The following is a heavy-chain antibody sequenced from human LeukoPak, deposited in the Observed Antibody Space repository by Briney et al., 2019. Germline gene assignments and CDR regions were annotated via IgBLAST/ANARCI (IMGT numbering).Heavy chain of an antibody. J-gene: IGHJ6*01. Sequence: GASVKGSCKASGYTFTSYGISWVRQATGQGLEWMGWINANNGNTNYAQRLQGRVTMTTDTSTSTAYLELRGLRTHDTAVYYCARGLARDYDFLNYYYAMDGSGQGSTVTASA. CDR3: ARGLARDYDFLNYYYAMDG. D-gene: IGHD3-3*01. CDR2: INANNGNT. V-gene: IGHV1-18*01. CDR1: GYTFTSYG.